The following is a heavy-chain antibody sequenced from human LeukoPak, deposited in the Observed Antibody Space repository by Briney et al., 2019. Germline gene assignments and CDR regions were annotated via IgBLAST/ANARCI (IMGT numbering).Heavy chain of an antibody. D-gene: IGHD3-22*01. J-gene: IGHJ4*02. CDR3: ARVYYYDSSGYSNPVDY. CDR1: GYSFTSYW. V-gene: IGHV5-51*01. CDR2: IYPGDSDT. Sequence: AGGALQISCKGSGYSFTSYWIGRGRQLPRKGVEGRGIIYPGDSDTRYSPSFQGQVTISADKSISTAYLQWSSLKASDTAMYYSARVYYYDSSGYSNPVDYWGQGTLVTVSS.